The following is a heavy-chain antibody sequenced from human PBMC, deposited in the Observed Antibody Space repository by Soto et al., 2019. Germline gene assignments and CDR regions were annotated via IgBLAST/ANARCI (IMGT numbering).Heavy chain of an antibody. D-gene: IGHD6-19*01. J-gene: IGHJ6*03. CDR1: GFTFSSYW. Sequence: EVQLVESGGGLVQPGGSLRLSCAASGFTFSSYWMHWVRQAPGKGLVWVSRINSDGSSTRYADSVKGRFTISRDNAKNSLYLRMNSLSAVDPAVNYCATEGYSTGWENEEKNYSHMDVWGKGPTVTVSS. V-gene: IGHV3-74*01. CDR2: INSDGSST. CDR3: ATEGYSTGWENEEKNYSHMDV.